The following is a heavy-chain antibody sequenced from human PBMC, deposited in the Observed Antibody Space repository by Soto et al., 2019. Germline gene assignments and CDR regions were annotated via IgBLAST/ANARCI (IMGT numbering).Heavy chain of an antibody. Sequence: PGGSLRLSCAASGFTFSSYGMHWVRQAPGKGLEWVAVIWYDGSNKYYADSVKGRFTISRDNSKNTLYLQMNSLRAEDTAVYYCARDLNVECSGGSCYSSDYYFDYWGQGTLVTVSS. V-gene: IGHV3-33*01. D-gene: IGHD2-15*01. CDR2: IWYDGSNK. J-gene: IGHJ4*02. CDR1: GFTFSSYG. CDR3: ARDLNVECSGGSCYSSDYYFDY.